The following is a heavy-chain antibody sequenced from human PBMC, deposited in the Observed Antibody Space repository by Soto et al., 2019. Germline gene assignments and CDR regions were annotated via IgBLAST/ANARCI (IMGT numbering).Heavy chain of an antibody. V-gene: IGHV6-1*01. CDR1: PDSLSSNSAA. J-gene: IGHJ6*02. CDR2: TYYRSKWYN. Sequence: SQTLSLTCAISPDSLSSNSAASNSIRQSPSRGLEWLGMTYYRSKWYNDYAVSVKSRITINPDTSKNQFSLQLKSVAPEDTAVYYCARGIAARTWYYYYYGMDVWGQGTTVTVSS. CDR3: ARGIAARTWYYYYYGMDV. D-gene: IGHD6-6*01.